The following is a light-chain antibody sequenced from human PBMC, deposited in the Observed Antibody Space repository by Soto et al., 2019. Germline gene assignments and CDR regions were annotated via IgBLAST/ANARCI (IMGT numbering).Light chain of an antibody. V-gene: IGKV3-15*01. CDR1: QSVSSN. CDR2: GAS. CDR3: QQYNNWWT. Sequence: EILMTQSPATLSVSPGERVTLSCRASQSVSSNLAWYQQKPGKAPRPLIYGASTRATGIPARLSGSGSGTEFTLPIRSLQSEDFAVYYCQQYNNWWTFGQGTKVDIK. J-gene: IGKJ1*01.